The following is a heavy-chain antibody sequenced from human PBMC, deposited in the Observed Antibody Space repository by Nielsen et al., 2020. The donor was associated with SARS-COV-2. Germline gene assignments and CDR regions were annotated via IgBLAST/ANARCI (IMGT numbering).Heavy chain of an antibody. CDR2: ISSSSSYI. CDR1: GFTFSSYS. V-gene: IGHV3-21*01. CDR3: AQGPTNYDISLYY. D-gene: IGHD3-9*01. J-gene: IGHJ4*02. Sequence: GESLKISCAASGFTFSSYSMNWVRQAPGKGLEWVSSISSSSSYIYYADSVKGRFTISRDNAKNSLYLQMNSLRTEDTAVYYCAQGPTNYDISLYYWGQGTLVTVSS.